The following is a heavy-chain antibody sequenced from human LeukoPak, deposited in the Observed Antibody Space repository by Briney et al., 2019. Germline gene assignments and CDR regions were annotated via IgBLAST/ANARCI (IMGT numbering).Heavy chain of an antibody. Sequence: SVKVSCKASGGTFSSYAISWVRQAPGQGLEWMGGIIPIFGTANYAQKFQGRVTITADESTSTAYMELSSLRSEDTAVYYCARTNFGVVIIPSYYYYYMDVWGKGTTVTVSS. CDR2: IIPIFGTA. CDR3: ARTNFGVVIIPSYYYYYMDV. J-gene: IGHJ6*03. V-gene: IGHV1-69*13. D-gene: IGHD3-3*01. CDR1: GGTFSSYA.